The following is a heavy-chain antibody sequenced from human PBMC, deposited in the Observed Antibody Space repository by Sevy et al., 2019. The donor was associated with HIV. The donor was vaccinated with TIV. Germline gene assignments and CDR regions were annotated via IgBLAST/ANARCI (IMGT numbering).Heavy chain of an antibody. CDR2: ISDDGNNK. CDR3: ASHYYDTTGYYYPLDY. V-gene: IGHV3-30*04. D-gene: IGHD3-22*01. Sequence: GGSLRLSCTASGFTFSTYAMYWVRQAPGKGLEWVAVISDDGNNKDYADPVKGRFTVSRDNSKNTLYLQMYSLRAEDTAVYYCASHYYDTTGYYYPLDYWGQGTLVTVSS. J-gene: IGHJ4*02. CDR1: GFTFSTYA.